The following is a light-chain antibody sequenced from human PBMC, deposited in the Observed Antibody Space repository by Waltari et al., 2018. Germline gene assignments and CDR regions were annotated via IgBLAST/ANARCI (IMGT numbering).Light chain of an antibody. J-gene: IGKJ4*01. CDR3: QQYYSTPRF. CDR1: PSVLYSSNNKNY. V-gene: IGKV4-1*01. CDR2: WAS. Sequence: DIVMTQSPDSLALSLGERATLHRKSSPSVLYSSNNKNYLAWYQQKPGQPPKLLIYWASSRQSGVPDRCSGSGSGTDFTLTISSLQAEDVAVYYCQQYYSTPRFFGGGTKVEIK.